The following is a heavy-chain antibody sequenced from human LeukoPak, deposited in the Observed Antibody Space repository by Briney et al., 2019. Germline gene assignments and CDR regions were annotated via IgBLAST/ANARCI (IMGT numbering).Heavy chain of an antibody. J-gene: IGHJ6*03. CDR2: ISAYNGNT. CDR1: GYTFARFG. CDR3: ARGCPMGPITGSYNYMDV. V-gene: IGHV1-18*01. Sequence: GASVKVSCKASGYTFARFGISWVRQAPGQGLEWMGWISAYNGNTDYAQKFQGRVTMTTDTSTSTAYMELRSLRSDDTAVYYCARGCPMGPITGSYNYMDVWGKGTTVTVSS. D-gene: IGHD1-26*01.